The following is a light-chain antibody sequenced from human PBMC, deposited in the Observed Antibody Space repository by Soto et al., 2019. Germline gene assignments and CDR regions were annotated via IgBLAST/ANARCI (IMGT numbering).Light chain of an antibody. CDR3: HQYNSYSPRYT. J-gene: IGKJ2*01. V-gene: IGKV1-5*03. Sequence: DLQMTQTPSTLSASVGDRVTITCRASQSISSWLAWYQQKPGKAPNLLIYKASTLESGVPSRFSGSGSGTAFTLTISSLQPDDFATYYCHQYNSYSPRYTFGQGTKLEIK. CDR1: QSISSW. CDR2: KAS.